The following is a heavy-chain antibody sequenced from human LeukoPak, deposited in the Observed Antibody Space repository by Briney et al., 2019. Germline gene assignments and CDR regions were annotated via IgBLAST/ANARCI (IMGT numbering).Heavy chain of an antibody. V-gene: IGHV3-23*01. Sequence: GGSLRLSCAASGCTFSSYAMSWVRQAPGKGLEWVSAISGGGGSTYYADSVKGRFTISRDNSKNTLYLQMNSLRAEDTAVYYCAVRWYYDFWSGYRLPYYFDYWGQGTLVTVSS. J-gene: IGHJ4*02. CDR3: AVRWYYDFWSGYRLPYYFDY. CDR1: GCTFSSYA. CDR2: ISGGGGST. D-gene: IGHD3-3*01.